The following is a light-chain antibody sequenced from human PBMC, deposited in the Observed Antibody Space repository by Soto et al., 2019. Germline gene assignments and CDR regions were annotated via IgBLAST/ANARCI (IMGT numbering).Light chain of an antibody. CDR1: QSISTR. J-gene: IGKJ1*01. Sequence: DIQMAQSPSTVSASVGDTVTITCRASQSISTRLAWYQQKAGTAPKVLIYDASRLESGVPSRISGSGSGTEFTLTISRLQPDDFASYYCQHYNSYSEAFGQGTKVDIK. CDR3: QHYNSYSEA. V-gene: IGKV1-5*01. CDR2: DAS.